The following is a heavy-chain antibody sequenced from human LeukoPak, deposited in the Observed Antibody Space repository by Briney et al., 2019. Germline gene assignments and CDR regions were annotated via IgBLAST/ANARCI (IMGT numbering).Heavy chain of an antibody. CDR3: ARSVGATARRYFDY. Sequence: GGSLRLSCAASGFTFSSYGMHWVRQAPGKGLEWVAFIRYDGSNKYYADSVKGRFTISRDNSKNTLYLQMNSLRAEDTAVYYCARSVGATARRYFDYWGQGTLVTVSS. CDR2: IRYDGSNK. J-gene: IGHJ4*02. V-gene: IGHV3-30*02. CDR1: GFTFSSYG. D-gene: IGHD1-26*01.